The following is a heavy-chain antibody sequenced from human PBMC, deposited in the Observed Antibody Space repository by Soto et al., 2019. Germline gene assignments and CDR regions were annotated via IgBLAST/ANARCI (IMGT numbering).Heavy chain of an antibody. J-gene: IGHJ4*02. CDR1: GFTFSGSV. CDR2: IRSKANNYAT. V-gene: IGHV3-73*01. Sequence: GGSLRLSCAASGFTFSGSVRHWVRQASGKGLEWVGRIRSKANNYATAYAASVKGRFTISREDSKNMAFLQMNSLKIEDTAVYYCSSPEYCSGTSCLGYWGQGTLVTVSS. D-gene: IGHD2-2*01. CDR3: SSPEYCSGTSCLGY.